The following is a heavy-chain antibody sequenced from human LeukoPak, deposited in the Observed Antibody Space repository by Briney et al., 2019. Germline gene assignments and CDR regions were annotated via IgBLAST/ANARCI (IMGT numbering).Heavy chain of an antibody. CDR2: ISGSGGST. D-gene: IGHD1-26*01. CDR3: ASDPPWENDAFDI. V-gene: IGHV3-23*01. CDR1: GFTFSSYA. J-gene: IGHJ3*02. Sequence: SGGSLRLSCAASGFTFSSYAMSWVRQAPGKGLEWVSAISGSGGSTYYADSVKGRFTISRDNSKKTLFLQMNSLRADDTAVYFCASDPPWENDAFDIWGQGTMVTVSS.